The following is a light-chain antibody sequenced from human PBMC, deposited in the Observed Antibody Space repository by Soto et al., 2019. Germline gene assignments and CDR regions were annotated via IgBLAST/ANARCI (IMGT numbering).Light chain of an antibody. Sequence: EIVLTQSPDTLSLSPGERATLSCRASQSVDNYLAWYQQRPGQAPRLLIYDASNRASGIPARFSGSGSGTDFTLTISSLEPEDFASYYCLQDYGDSWTFGQGTKVEIE. J-gene: IGKJ1*01. CDR1: QSVDNY. CDR2: DAS. CDR3: LQDYGDSWT. V-gene: IGKV3-11*01.